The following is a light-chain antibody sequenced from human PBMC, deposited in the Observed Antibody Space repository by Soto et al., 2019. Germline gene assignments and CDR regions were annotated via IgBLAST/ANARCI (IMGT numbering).Light chain of an antibody. CDR3: QQYNNWPFT. CDR2: GAS. Sequence: IVMTQSPATRSVSPGERATLSCGASQSVSSKLAWYQQKAGQAPRLLIYGASTRATGIPASFIGNGSGTEFTLTASSLKTEDFAVYYCQQYNNWPFTFGPGTKVDIK. J-gene: IGKJ3*01. V-gene: IGKV3-15*01. CDR1: QSVSSK.